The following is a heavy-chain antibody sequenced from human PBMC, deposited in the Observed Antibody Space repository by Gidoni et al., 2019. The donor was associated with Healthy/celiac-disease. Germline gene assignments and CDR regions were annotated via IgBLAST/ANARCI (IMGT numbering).Heavy chain of an antibody. V-gene: IGHV3-48*01. Sequence: EVQLVESAGGLVQPGGSLRLSWAASGFTFSSYSMNWVRQAPGKGMGWVSYISSSSSTIYYADSGKGRFTISRDNAKNSLYLQMNSLRAEDTAVYYCARDLWYSNWFDPWGQGTLVTVSS. CDR3: ARDLWYSNWFDP. CDR2: ISSSSSTI. D-gene: IGHD1-1*01. CDR1: GFTFSSYS. J-gene: IGHJ5*02.